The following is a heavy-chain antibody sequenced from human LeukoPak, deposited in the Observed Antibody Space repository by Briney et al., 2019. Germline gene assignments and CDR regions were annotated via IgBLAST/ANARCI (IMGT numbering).Heavy chain of an antibody. CDR1: GFTFSTYW. CDR2: ISTDGSST. D-gene: IGHD4-17*01. J-gene: IGHJ4*02. Sequence: PGGSLRLSCAASGFTFSTYWMHWVRQAPGKGLVWVSRISTDGSSTSYADSVKGRFTISRDNAESTLYLQMSSLRAEEDTAVYYCVRGTTVTASPGGRWGQGTLVSVSS. V-gene: IGHV3-74*01. CDR3: VRGTTVTASPGGR.